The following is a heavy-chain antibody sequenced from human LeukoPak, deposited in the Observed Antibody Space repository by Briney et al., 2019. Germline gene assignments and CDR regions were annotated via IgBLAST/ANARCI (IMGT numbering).Heavy chain of an antibody. CDR1: GFTFSYYA. J-gene: IGHJ4*02. Sequence: GGSLRLSCAASGFTFSYYAMSWVRQAPGKGLEWVSTIPGSGGAWLSSITGASSSPFYADSVKGRFTISRDNSKNTLYLQMNSLRAEDTAVYYCAKVNYDDSSGFYFEAEIDYWGQGTLVTVSS. CDR3: AKVNYDDSSGFYFEAEIDY. D-gene: IGHD3-22*01. CDR2: IPGSGGAWLSSITGASSSP. V-gene: IGHV3-23*01.